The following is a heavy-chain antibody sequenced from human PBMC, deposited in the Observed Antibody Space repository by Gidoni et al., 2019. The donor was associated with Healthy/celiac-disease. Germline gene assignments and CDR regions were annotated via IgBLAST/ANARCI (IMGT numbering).Heavy chain of an antibody. D-gene: IGHD6-19*01. CDR1: GFTFSSYS. CDR2: ISSSSSTI. CDR3: AREVSGIAVDY. Sequence: EVQLVESGGGLVQPGGSLRLSCAASGFTFSSYSMNWVRQAPGKGLEWVSYISSSSSTIYYADSVKGRFTISRDNAKNSLYLQMNSLRAEDTAVYYCAREVSGIAVDYWGQGTLVTVSS. V-gene: IGHV3-48*04. J-gene: IGHJ4*02.